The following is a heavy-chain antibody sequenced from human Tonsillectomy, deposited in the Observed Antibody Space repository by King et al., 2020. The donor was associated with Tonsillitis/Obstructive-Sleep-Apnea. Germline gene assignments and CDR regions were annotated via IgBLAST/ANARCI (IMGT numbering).Heavy chain of an antibody. D-gene: IGHD2-2*01. J-gene: IGHJ5*02. CDR3: TTLYRFDP. CDR2: IKSKVDGGTI. Sequence: VQLVESGGGLVKPGGSLRHSCAASGFSFNNAWMHWVRQAPGKGLEWVGRIKSKVDGGTIDYAEPVKGRFTISRDDSKNTLYLQMNSLKTEDTAVYYCTTLYRFDPWGQGTQVTVSS. CDR1: GFSFNNAW. V-gene: IGHV3-15*07.